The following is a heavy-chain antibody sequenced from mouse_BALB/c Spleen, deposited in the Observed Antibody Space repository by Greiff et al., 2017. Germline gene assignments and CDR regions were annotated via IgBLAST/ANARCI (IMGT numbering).Heavy chain of an antibody. Sequence: QVQLQQSGPELVKPGASVKISCKASGYAFSSSWMNWVKQRPGQGLEWIGRIYPGDGDTNYNGKFKGKATLTADKSSSTAYMQLSSPTSEDSAVYYCARDDSWFAYWGQGTLVTVSA. V-gene: IGHV1-82*01. D-gene: IGHD2-4*01. CDR3: ARDDSWFAY. CDR1: GYAFSSSW. J-gene: IGHJ3*01. CDR2: IYPGDGDT.